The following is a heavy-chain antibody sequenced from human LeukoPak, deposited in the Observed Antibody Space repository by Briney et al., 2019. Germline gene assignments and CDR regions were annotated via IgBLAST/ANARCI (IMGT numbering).Heavy chain of an antibody. CDR2: ISYDGSNK. D-gene: IGHD4-23*01. J-gene: IGHJ1*01. CDR1: GFTFSSYA. CDR3: ARGPTGGNSEQYFQH. V-gene: IGHV3-30*01. Sequence: GRSLRLSCAASGFTFSSYAMHWVRQAPGKGLEWVAVISYDGSNKYYADSVKGRFTISRDNSKNTLYLQMNSLRAEDTAVYYCARGPTGGNSEQYFQHRGQGTLVIVSS.